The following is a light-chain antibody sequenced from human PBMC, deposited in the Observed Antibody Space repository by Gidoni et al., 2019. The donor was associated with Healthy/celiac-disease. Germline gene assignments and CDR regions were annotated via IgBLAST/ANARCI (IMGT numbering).Light chain of an antibody. V-gene: IGKV3-11*01. CDR3: QQRSNWPPYT. J-gene: IGKJ2*01. Sequence: EIVLTQSPATLSLSPGERATLSCRASQRVSIYLAWYQHKPGQAPRLLIYDASNRATGIPARFSGSGSGTDFTLTISSVEPEDFAIYYCQQRSNWPPYTFGQGTKLEI. CDR2: DAS. CDR1: QRVSIY.